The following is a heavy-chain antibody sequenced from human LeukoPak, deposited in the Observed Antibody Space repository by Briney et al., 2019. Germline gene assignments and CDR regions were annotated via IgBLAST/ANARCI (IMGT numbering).Heavy chain of an antibody. V-gene: IGHV4-61*02. D-gene: IGHD5-18*01. CDR2: IYTSGST. CDR1: GGSISSGSYY. Sequence: SETLSLTCTVSGGSISSGSYYWSWIRQPAGKGLEWIGRIYTSGSTNYNPSLKSRVTISVDTSKNQFSLKLSSVTAADTAVYYCARVKTGGYSYYDALDIWGQGTMVTVSS. J-gene: IGHJ3*02. CDR3: ARVKTGGYSYYDALDI.